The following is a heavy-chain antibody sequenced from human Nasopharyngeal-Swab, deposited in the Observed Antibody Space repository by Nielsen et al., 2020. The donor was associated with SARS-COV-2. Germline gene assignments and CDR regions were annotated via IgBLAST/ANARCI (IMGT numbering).Heavy chain of an antibody. CDR2: ISWNSGSI. CDR1: GFTFDDYA. D-gene: IGHD2-8*02. V-gene: IGHV3-9*01. J-gene: IGHJ6*02. CDR3: AKAGGVAGEFYGMDV. Sequence: GGSLRLSCAASGFTFDDYAMHWVRQAPGKGLEWVSGISWNSGSIGYADSVKGRFTISRDNAKNSLYLQMNSLRAEDTALYYCAKAGGVAGEFYGMDVWGQGTTFTVSS.